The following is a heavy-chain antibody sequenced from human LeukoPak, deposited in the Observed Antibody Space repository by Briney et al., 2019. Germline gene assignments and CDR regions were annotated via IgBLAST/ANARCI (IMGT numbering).Heavy chain of an antibody. CDR1: GFTFSSYA. Sequence: GGSLRLSCAASGFTFSSYAMSWVRQAPGKGLEWVSSISSTSIYIFYADSVKGRFTISRDNAKNSLYLQMNSLRAEDTAVYYCAKSNGYGLIDIWGQGTMVTVSS. V-gene: IGHV3-21*01. CDR3: AKSNGYGLIDI. J-gene: IGHJ3*02. CDR2: ISSTSIYI. D-gene: IGHD3-22*01.